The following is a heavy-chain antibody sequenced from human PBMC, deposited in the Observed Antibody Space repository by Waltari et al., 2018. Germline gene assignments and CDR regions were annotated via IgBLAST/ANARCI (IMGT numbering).Heavy chain of an antibody. CDR3: ARHQIFEVAGDDY. D-gene: IGHD3-3*01. V-gene: IGHV1-69*01. J-gene: IGHJ4*02. Sequence: QVQLVQSGVEVKKPGSSVKVSCRASGGTFSSYAISWVRQAPGWGREWMGGIIPNFGTANDAQKFHGRVTNTADESTSTAYMELSNLRSEDTAVYYCARHQIFEVAGDDYWGQGTLVTVSS. CDR2: IIPNFGTA. CDR1: GGTFSSYA.